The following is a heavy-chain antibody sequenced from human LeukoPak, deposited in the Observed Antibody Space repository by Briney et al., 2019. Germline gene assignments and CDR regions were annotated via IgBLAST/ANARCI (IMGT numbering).Heavy chain of an antibody. J-gene: IGHJ6*03. CDR1: GYTFTCYY. Sequence: GASVKDSCKASGYTFTCYYMHWVRQAPGQGLEWMGWIKPNSGGTNYAQKFQGRVTMTRDTSISTAYMELSRLRSDDTAVYYCARDSSVYCSSTSCYDPYYYMDVWGKGTTVTVSS. V-gene: IGHV1-2*02. D-gene: IGHD2-2*01. CDR2: IKPNSGGT. CDR3: ARDSSVYCSSTSCYDPYYYMDV.